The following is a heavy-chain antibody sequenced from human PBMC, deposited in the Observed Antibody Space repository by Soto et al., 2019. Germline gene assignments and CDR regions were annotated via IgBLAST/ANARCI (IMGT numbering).Heavy chain of an antibody. Sequence: QVQLQESGPGLVKPSQTLSLICTVSGASVTSGGYYWSWIRQLPGKGLEWIGYIYFSGSTYYNPSLESRVTISLDTSQNQFSLKLSSVIAADTAVYYCASGNAWGFILASWGQGTLVTVS. CDR3: ASGNAWGFILAS. V-gene: IGHV4-31*03. D-gene: IGHD3-16*01. CDR1: GASVTSGGYY. CDR2: IYFSGST. J-gene: IGHJ4*02.